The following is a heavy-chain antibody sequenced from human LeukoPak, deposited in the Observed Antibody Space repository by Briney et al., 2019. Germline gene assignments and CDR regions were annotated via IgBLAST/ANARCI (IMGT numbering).Heavy chain of an antibody. CDR1: GGSISSSSYY. CDR3: AGDPTKIPEFDP. D-gene: IGHD2-21*01. J-gene: IGHJ5*02. Sequence: SQTLSLTCTVSGGSISSSSYYWGWIRQPPWKVLEWIGSIYYSWSTYYNPSLKSRVTISVDTSKNQFSLKLSAVTAADTAVYYCAGDPTKIPEFDPWGQGTLVTVSS. V-gene: IGHV4-39*07. CDR2: IYYSWST.